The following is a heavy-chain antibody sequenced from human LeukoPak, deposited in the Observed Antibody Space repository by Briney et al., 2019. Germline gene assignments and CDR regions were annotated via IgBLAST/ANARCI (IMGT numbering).Heavy chain of an antibody. CDR3: TREGILAGVDY. V-gene: IGHV3-7*01. D-gene: IGHD6-13*01. J-gene: IGHJ4*02. CDR2: IKQDGSEK. Sequence: WVANIKQDGSEKNYVDSVKGRFTISRDNAKNSMSLQMNSLRAEDTAVYYCTREGILAGVDYWGQGTLVTVSS.